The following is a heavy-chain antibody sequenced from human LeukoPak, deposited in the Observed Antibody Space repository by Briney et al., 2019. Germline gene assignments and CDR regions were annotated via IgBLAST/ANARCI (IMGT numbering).Heavy chain of an antibody. CDR3: ARDDGGPTTDDY. V-gene: IGHV3-30*03. CDR2: ISYDGSNK. Sequence: GGSLRLSCAASGFTFSSYGMHWVRQAPGKGLEWVAVISYDGSNKYYADSVKGRFTISRDNSKNTLYLQMNSLRAEDTAVYYCARDDGGPTTDDYWGQGTLVTVSS. CDR1: GFTFSSYG. D-gene: IGHD4-11*01. J-gene: IGHJ4*02.